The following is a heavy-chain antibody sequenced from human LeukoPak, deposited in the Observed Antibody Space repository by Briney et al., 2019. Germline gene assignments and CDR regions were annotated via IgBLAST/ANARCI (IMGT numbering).Heavy chain of an antibody. CDR2: INPSGGST. CDR1: RYTFTSYY. V-gene: IGHV1-46*01. Sequence: ASVKVSCKASRYTFTSYYMHWVRQAPGQGLEWMGIINPSGGSTNYAQKFQGRVTMTRDMSTSTVYMELSSLRSEDTAVYYCTRDYSIYYYMDVWGKGTTVTVSS. J-gene: IGHJ6*03. D-gene: IGHD4-11*01. CDR3: TRDYSIYYYMDV.